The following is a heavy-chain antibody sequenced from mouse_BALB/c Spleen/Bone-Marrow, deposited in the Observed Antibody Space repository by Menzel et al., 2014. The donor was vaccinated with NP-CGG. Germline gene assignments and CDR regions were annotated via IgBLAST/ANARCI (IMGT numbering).Heavy chain of an antibody. J-gene: IGHJ2*01. CDR3: TRGPQFVITAVPTGIFDY. D-gene: IGHD1-1*01. V-gene: IGHV6-6*02. CDR1: GFTFSNYW. Sequence: EVKLMESGGGLVQPGGSMKLSCVASGFTFSNYWMNWVRQSPEKGLEWVAEIKLKSNNYATHYAESVKGRFTISRDDSKSSVYLQMNNLRGEDTGIYYCTRGPQFVITAVPTGIFDYWGLGTTLTVSS. CDR2: IKLKSNNYAT.